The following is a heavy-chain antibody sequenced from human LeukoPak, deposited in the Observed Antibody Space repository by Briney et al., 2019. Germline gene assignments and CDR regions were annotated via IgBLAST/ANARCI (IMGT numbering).Heavy chain of an antibody. CDR1: GGSISSSSYY. J-gene: IGHJ4*02. V-gene: IGHV4-61*02. Sequence: SETLSLTCTVSGGSISSSSYYWGWIRQPAGKGLEWIGRIYTSGSTNYNPSLKSRVTMSVDTSKNQFSLKLSSVTAADTAVYYCARGLLYWFDYWGQGTLVTVSS. D-gene: IGHD2-8*02. CDR3: ARGLLYWFDY. CDR2: IYTSGST.